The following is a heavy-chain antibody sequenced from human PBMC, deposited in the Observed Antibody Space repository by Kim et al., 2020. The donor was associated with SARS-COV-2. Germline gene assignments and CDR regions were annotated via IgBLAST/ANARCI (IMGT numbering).Heavy chain of an antibody. CDR2: IIPIFGTA. CDR3: ARCCYGISYYYYYGMDV. D-gene: IGHD2-2*01. CDR1: GGTFSSYA. V-gene: IGHV1-69*13. J-gene: IGHJ6*02. Sequence: SVKVSCKASGGTFSSYAISWVRQAPGQGLEWMGGIIPIFGTANYAQKFQGRVTITADESTSTAYMELSSLRSEDTAVYYCARCCYGISYYYYYGMDVWGQGTTGTVSS.